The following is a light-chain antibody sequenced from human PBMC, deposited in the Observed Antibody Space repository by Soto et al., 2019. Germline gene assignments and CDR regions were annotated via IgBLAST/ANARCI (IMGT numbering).Light chain of an antibody. V-gene: IGKV3-11*01. J-gene: IGKJ4*01. CDR3: QQRGNWPLT. CDR2: DAS. Sequence: EIVLTQSPGTLSLSPGERATLSCRASQSVSSFLAWYQQKPGQAPRLLIYDASNRATDIPARFSGSGSGTDFTLTISSLEPEDFAVYYCQQRGNWPLTFGGGTKVDIK. CDR1: QSVSSF.